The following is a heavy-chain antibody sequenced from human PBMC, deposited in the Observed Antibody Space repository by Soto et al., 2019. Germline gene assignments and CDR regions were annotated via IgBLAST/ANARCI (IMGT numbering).Heavy chain of an antibody. CDR1: GFSLSTIGVG. V-gene: IGHV2-5*02. Sequence: QITLKESCPTLVKPTQTLTLTCTFSGFSLSTIGVGVGWIRQPPGKALEWLALIYWDDDKRYSPSLKSRLTVTKDTSKNQVVLTMTNMDPVDTATYYCVQSRCGGDCLQSYSSHSYYGLDVWGQGTTVTVSS. CDR3: VQSRCGGDCLQSYSSHSYYGLDV. J-gene: IGHJ6*02. D-gene: IGHD2-21*02. CDR2: IYWDDDK.